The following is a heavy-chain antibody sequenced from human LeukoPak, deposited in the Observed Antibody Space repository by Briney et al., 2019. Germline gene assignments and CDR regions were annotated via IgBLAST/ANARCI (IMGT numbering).Heavy chain of an antibody. J-gene: IGHJ2*01. CDR3: AREGGEFCSGGACHHWYFDL. V-gene: IGHV1-69*04. CDR2: IIPMFGVT. D-gene: IGHD2-15*01. CDR1: GDTSGRYG. Sequence: SVKLSCKASGDTSGRYGISWVRQAPGQGLEWMGRIIPMFGVTKYVEKFQGRVTITADTSTSTVYMELSSLTSEDTAVYFCAREGGEFCSGGACHHWYFDLWGRGTLVTVSS.